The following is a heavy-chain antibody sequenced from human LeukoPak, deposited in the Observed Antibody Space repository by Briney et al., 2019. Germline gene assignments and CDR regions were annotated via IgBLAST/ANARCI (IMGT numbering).Heavy chain of an antibody. CDR1: GDSISSSY. V-gene: IGHV4-59*01. CDR3: SRGRAAAFDV. D-gene: IGHD5-12*01. CDR2: IFYTGST. Sequence: PSETLSLTCTVSGDSISSSYWNWIRQPPGKGLEWIGYIFYTGSTNYNPSLRSRVTISVDTSQNQVSLMLNSVTAADTAVYYCSRGRAAAFDVWGQGTMVTVS. J-gene: IGHJ3*01.